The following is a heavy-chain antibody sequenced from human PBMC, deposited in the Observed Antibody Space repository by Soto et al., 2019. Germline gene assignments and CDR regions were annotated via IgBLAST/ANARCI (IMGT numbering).Heavy chain of an antibody. Sequence: PGGSLRLSCAASGFTVSSNFMSWVRQAPGKGLEWVSVIYTGGTTYYGDSVKGRFTISRDNSKNTLYLQMNSLRVEDTAVYYCATNRGPDRPWGLFEYWGQGTLVTVSS. J-gene: IGHJ4*02. CDR2: IYTGGTT. V-gene: IGHV3-53*01. D-gene: IGHD3-10*01. CDR1: GFTVSSNF. CDR3: ATNRGPDRPWGLFEY.